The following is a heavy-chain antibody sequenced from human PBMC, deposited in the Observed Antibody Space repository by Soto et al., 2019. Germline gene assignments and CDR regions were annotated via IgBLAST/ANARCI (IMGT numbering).Heavy chain of an antibody. CDR3: ALKHSSSWAYYYYYMDV. J-gene: IGHJ6*03. CDR2: ISTDGSST. Sequence: EVQLVESGGGLVQPGGSLRLSCAASGFTFRSYWMHWVRQGPGKGLAWVARISTDGSSTSFADSVKGRFSISRDNAKNTLYLKMNSLRAEDTAVYYCALKHSSSWAYYYYYMDVWGKGTTVTVSS. V-gene: IGHV3-74*01. CDR1: GFTFRSYW. D-gene: IGHD6-13*01.